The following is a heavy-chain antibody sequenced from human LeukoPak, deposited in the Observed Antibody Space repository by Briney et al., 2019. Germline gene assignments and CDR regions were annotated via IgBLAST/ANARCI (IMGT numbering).Heavy chain of an antibody. V-gene: IGHV3-7*01. J-gene: IGHJ6*03. CDR2: IKQDGSEK. CDR3: ARVGEGGSYGDYGLGYYYYYYMDV. D-gene: IGHD4-17*01. CDR1: GFTFSSYW. Sequence: GGSLRLSCAASGFTFSSYWMSWVRQAPGKGLEWVANIKQDGSEKYYVDSVKGRFTISRDNAKNSLYLQMNSLRAEDTAVYYCARVGEGGSYGDYGLGYYYYYYMDVWGKGTTVTVSS.